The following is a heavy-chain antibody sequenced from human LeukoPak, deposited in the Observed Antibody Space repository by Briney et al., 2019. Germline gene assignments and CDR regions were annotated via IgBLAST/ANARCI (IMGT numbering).Heavy chain of an antibody. Sequence: GASVKASCKASGYTFTSYGISWVRQAPGQGLEWMGWISAYNGNTNYAQKLQGRVTMTTDTSTSTAYMELRSLRSDDTAVYYCARDPLTDTAMLYNWFDPWGQGTLVTVSS. CDR3: ARDPLTDTAMLYNWFDP. D-gene: IGHD5-18*01. J-gene: IGHJ5*02. CDR1: GYTFTSYG. CDR2: ISAYNGNT. V-gene: IGHV1-18*01.